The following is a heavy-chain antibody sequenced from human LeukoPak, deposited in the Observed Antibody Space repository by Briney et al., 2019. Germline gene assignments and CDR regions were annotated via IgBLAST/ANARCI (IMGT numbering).Heavy chain of an antibody. V-gene: IGHV3-30*02. CDR3: AKGASSSGSNYYMDV. J-gene: IGHJ6*03. Sequence: GGSLRLSCAASGFTFSSYGMHWVRQAPGKGLEWVAFIRYDGSNKYYADSVKGRFTISRDNSKNTLYLQMNSLRAEDTAVYYCAKGASSSGSNYYMDVWGKGTMVTISS. CDR2: IRYDGSNK. D-gene: IGHD3-10*01. CDR1: GFTFSSYG.